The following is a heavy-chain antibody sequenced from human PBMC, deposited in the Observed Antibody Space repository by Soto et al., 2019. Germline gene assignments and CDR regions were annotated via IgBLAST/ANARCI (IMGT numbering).Heavy chain of an antibody. CDR3: ARGVDEGLGY. D-gene: IGHD5-12*01. V-gene: IGHV1-8*01. CDR1: GYTFTSYH. CDR2: MDPKNGDT. J-gene: IGHJ4*02. Sequence: QVQLVQSGAEVTKPGASVKVSCKPSGYTFTSYHVNWVRQAAGQGLEWLGWMDPKNGDTDYAQKFQGRVTMTRDTSTNTAYMELSTLTSDDSAIYYCARGVDEGLGYWGQGTLVTVSS.